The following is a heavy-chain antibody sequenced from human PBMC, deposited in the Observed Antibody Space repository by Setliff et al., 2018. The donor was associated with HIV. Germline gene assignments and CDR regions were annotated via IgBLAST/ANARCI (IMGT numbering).Heavy chain of an antibody. CDR2: VYHSGST. V-gene: IGHV4-38-2*02. J-gene: IGHJ2*01. D-gene: IGHD2-2*01. CDR3: ARGPAEWQIVVVPAAHWYFDL. CDR1: GYSISSGYY. Sequence: PSETLSLTCSVSGYSISSGYYWGWIRQPPGKGLEWIGSVYHSGSTYYNPSLKSRVTISVDTSKNQFSLKLSSVTAADTAVYYCARGPAEWQIVVVPAAHWYFDLWGRGTLVTVSS.